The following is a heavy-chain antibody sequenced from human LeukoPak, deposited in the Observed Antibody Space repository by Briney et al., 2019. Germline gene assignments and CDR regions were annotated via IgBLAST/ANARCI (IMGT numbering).Heavy chain of an antibody. CDR3: ARHSPDYDILTGYSAGSYYFDY. V-gene: IGHV4-39*01. D-gene: IGHD3-9*01. J-gene: IGHJ4*02. CDR1: GGSISSSSYY. Sequence: SETLSLTCTVSGGSISSSSYYWGWIRQPPGKGLEWIGSIYYSGSTYYNPSLKSRVTISVDTSKNQFSLKLSSVTAADTAVHYCARHSPDYDILTGYSAGSYYFDYWGQGTLVTVSS. CDR2: IYYSGST.